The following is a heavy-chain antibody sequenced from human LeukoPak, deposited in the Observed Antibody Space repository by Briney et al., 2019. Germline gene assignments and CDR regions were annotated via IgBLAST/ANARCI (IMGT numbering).Heavy chain of an antibody. V-gene: IGHV4-34*01. CDR3: ARRDPPLGWNDGDAFDI. J-gene: IGHJ3*02. CDR2: INHSGST. Sequence: SETLSLTCVVYGGSFSGYYWSWIRQPPGKGLEWIGEINHSGSTNYNPSLKSRVTISVDTSKNQFSPKLSSVTAADTAVYYCARRDPPLGWNDGDAFDIWGQGTMVTVSS. CDR1: GGSFSGYY. D-gene: IGHD1-1*01.